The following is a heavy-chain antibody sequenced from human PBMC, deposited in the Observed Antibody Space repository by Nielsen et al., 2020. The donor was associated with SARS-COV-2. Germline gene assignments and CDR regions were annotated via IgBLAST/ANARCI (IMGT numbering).Heavy chain of an antibody. Sequence: ASVKVSCKASGYTFIDYYIRWVRQAPGQGLEWMGRINPKRDDTNSAQKFQGRVTLTWDTAISTAYMELSGLKSDDTAIYYCARMALPIAVAGTSWFDPWGQGTLVTVST. CDR2: INPKRDDT. CDR3: ARMALPIAVAGTSWFDP. J-gene: IGHJ5*02. V-gene: IGHV1-2*06. CDR1: GYTFIDYY. D-gene: IGHD6-19*01.